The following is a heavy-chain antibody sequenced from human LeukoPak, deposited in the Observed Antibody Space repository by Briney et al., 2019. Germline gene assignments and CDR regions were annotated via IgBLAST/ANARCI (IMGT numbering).Heavy chain of an antibody. J-gene: IGHJ4*02. CDR3: ATSITMFDY. Sequence: GGSLRLSCAASGFTFSRYWMSWVRQAPGKGLEWVANIKEDGTVKYYVESVKDRFAISRDNAKNSLYLQTDSLRAEDTAVYYCATSITMFDYWGQGTLVTVSS. D-gene: IGHD3-10*01. CDR2: IKEDGTVK. V-gene: IGHV3-7*01. CDR1: GFTFSRYW.